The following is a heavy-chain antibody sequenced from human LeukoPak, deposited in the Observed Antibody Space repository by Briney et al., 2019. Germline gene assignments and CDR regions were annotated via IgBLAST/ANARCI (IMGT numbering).Heavy chain of an antibody. CDR2: INPNSGGT. Sequence: GASVKVSCKASGYTFTGYYMHWVRQAPGQGLEWMGWINPNSGGTNYAQKFQGRVTMTRDTSISTAYMELSSLRSEDTAVYYCARNVGKWYAFDIWGQGTMVTVSS. J-gene: IGHJ3*02. CDR3: ARNVGKWYAFDI. D-gene: IGHD3-10*01. CDR1: GYTFTGYY. V-gene: IGHV1-2*02.